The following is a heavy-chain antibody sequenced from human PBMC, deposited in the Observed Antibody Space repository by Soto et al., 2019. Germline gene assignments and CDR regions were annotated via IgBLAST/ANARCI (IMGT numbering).Heavy chain of an antibody. CDR1: GGSISRNY. J-gene: IGHJ6*02. D-gene: IGHD1-20*01. CDR3: ARYKSNYYYGMDV. V-gene: IGHV4-59*01. CDR2: IYYSGIT. Sequence: SETLPLTCTVSGGSISRNYWSWIRQPPGKALEWIGYIYYSGITNYNPSLKSRVTISVDTSKNQFSLKLSSVTAADTAVYYCARYKSNYYYGMDVWGQGTTVTVSS.